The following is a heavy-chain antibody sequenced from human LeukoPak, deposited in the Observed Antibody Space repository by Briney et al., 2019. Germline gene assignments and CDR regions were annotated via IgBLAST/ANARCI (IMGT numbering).Heavy chain of an antibody. Sequence: SETLSLTCAVYGGSFSGYYWSWIRQPPGKGLEWIGEINHSGSTNYDPSLKSRVTISVDTSKNQFSLKLSSVTAADTAVYYCARYHYDFWSGPVNYWYFDLWGRGTLVTVSS. CDR2: INHSGST. V-gene: IGHV4-34*01. D-gene: IGHD3-3*01. J-gene: IGHJ2*01. CDR1: GGSFSGYY. CDR3: ARYHYDFWSGPVNYWYFDL.